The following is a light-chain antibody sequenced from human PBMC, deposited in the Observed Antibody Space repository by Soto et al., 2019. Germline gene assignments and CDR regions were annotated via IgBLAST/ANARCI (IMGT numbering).Light chain of an antibody. Sequence: QSVLTQPASVSGSPGQSITISCTGTSSDVGSYNLVTWYQQHPGKAPKLMIYEVTKRPSGVSNRFSGSKSGNTASLTISGLQAEDEADYYCCSYAGSGTYVFGTG. V-gene: IGLV2-23*02. CDR2: EVT. CDR1: SSDVGSYNL. J-gene: IGLJ1*01. CDR3: CSYAGSGTYV.